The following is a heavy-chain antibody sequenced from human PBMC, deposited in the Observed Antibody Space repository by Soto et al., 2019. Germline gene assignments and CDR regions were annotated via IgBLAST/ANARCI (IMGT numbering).Heavy chain of an antibody. Sequence: GXSLKISCKGPGYSFTRYWRGSVRQMAGKGLEWIGIIYPGDSDTRYSPSFQGQVTISADKSISTAYLQWSSLKASDTAMYYCARHITMVRGVITYFDYWGQGTLVTVSS. V-gene: IGHV5-51*01. D-gene: IGHD3-10*01. CDR2: IYPGDSDT. J-gene: IGHJ4*02. CDR3: ARHITMVRGVITYFDY. CDR1: GYSFTRYW.